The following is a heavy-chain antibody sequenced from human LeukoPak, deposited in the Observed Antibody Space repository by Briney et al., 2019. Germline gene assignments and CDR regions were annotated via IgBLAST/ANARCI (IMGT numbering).Heavy chain of an antibody. J-gene: IGHJ6*03. CDR1: GFTFDDYA. CDR3: ARKGGIVVASYYYYMDV. D-gene: IGHD2-2*01. Sequence: GGSLRLSCAASGFTFDDYAMHWVRQAPGKGLEWVSGISWNSGSIGYADSVKGRFTISRDNAKNSLYLQMNSLRAEDTAVYYCARKGGIVVASYYYYMDVWGKGTTVTVSS. CDR2: ISWNSGSI. V-gene: IGHV3-9*01.